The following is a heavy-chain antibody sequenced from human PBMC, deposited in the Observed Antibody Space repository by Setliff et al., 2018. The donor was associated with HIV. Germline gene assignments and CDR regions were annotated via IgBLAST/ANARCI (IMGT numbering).Heavy chain of an antibody. CDR2: ISITSSTI. V-gene: IGHV3-48*01. J-gene: IGHJ6*03. CDR1: GSGFTFSSYS. CDR3: ARDLYLYYYMDV. D-gene: IGHD3-9*01. Sequence: PGGSLRLSCAASGSGFTFSSYSMNWVRQAPGKGLEWVAYISITSSTIYYANSLKGRFTISRDDAKNSLSLQMNSLRAEDTAVYYCARDLYLYYYMDVWGKGTTVTVSS.